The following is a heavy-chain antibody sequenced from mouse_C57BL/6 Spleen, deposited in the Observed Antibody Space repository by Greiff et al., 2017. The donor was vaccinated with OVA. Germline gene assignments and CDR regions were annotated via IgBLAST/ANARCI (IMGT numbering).Heavy chain of an antibody. Sequence: EVQRVESGGGLVKPGGSLKLSCAASGFTFSDYGMHWVRQAPEKGLEWVAYISSGSSTIYYAETVKGRFTISRDNAKNTLFLQMTSLRSEDTAMYYCARTYGNYEGVWFAYWGQGTLVTVSA. J-gene: IGHJ3*01. V-gene: IGHV5-17*01. CDR3: ARTYGNYEGVWFAY. D-gene: IGHD2-1*01. CDR1: GFTFSDYG. CDR2: ISSGSSTI.